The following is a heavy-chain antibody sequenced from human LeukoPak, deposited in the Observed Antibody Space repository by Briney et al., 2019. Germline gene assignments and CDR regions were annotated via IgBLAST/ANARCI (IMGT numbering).Heavy chain of an antibody. D-gene: IGHD5-24*01. Sequence: GGSLRLSCAASGFTFSSYAMHWVRQAPGKGLEWVAVISYDGSNKYYADSVKGRFTISRDNSKNTLYLQMNSLRAEDTAVYYCASRDGYSSFDYWGQGTLVTVSS. CDR2: ISYDGSNK. CDR1: GFTFSSYA. CDR3: ASRDGYSSFDY. V-gene: IGHV3-30*04. J-gene: IGHJ4*02.